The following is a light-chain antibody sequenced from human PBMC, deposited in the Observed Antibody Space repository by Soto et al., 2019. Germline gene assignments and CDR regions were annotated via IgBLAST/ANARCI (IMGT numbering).Light chain of an antibody. CDR3: QYSGSSPWT. CDR1: QSVSSTY. J-gene: IGKJ1*01. CDR2: GAS. Sequence: EIVLTQSPGTLSLSPGETATLSCRASQSVSSTYLAWYQHKPGQAPRLLIYGASSRATGIPDRLSGSGSGTDFTLTISRLEPEEFAVYYCQYSGSSPWTFGQGTKVEIK. V-gene: IGKV3-20*01.